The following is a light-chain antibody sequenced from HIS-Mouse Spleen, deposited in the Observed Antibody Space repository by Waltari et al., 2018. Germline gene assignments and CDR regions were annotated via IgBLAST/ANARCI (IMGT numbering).Light chain of an antibody. J-gene: IGLJ1*01. CDR2: DVS. CDR1: SSYVGGFNY. V-gene: IGLV2-11*01. CDR3: CSYAGSYTGV. Sequence: QSALTQPRSVSGSPGQSVTISCTGTSSYVGGFNYVSWYQQNPGKAPKLMIYDVSKRPSGVPDRFSGSKSGNTASLTISGLQAEDEADYYCCSYAGSYTGVFGTGTKVTVL.